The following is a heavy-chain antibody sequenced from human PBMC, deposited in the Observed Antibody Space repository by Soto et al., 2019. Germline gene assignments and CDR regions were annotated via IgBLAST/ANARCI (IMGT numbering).Heavy chain of an antibody. CDR1: GLTFSSYA. CDR2: ICGGGDCT. J-gene: IGHJ4*02. CDR3: AKKMSESHDGRDYFDY. Sequence: EVQLLEAGGGLVQPGGSLRLSCAASGLTFSSYAMNWVRQAPGKGLEWVSAICGGGDCTFYADSVKGRFTISRDNSRNTLYLQMNRLRADDTAVYYCAKKMSESHDGRDYFDYWGQGTLVTVSS. D-gene: IGHD3-3*01. V-gene: IGHV3-23*01.